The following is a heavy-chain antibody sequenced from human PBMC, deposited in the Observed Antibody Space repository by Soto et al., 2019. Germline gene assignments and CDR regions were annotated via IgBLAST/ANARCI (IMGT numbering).Heavy chain of an antibody. CDR2: ISGSGGTT. CDR1: GFTFRNYA. CDR3: AKDRSSTSCYAFDY. J-gene: IGHJ4*02. V-gene: IGHV3-23*01. D-gene: IGHD2-2*01. Sequence: EVQLLESGGGLVQPGGSLRLSCAASGFTFRNYAMSWARQAPGKGLEWVSAISGSGGTTHYADSVKGRFTISRDNSKXXXXXXXXXXXXXXTXVYYCAKDRSSTSCYAFDYWGQGSLVTVSS.